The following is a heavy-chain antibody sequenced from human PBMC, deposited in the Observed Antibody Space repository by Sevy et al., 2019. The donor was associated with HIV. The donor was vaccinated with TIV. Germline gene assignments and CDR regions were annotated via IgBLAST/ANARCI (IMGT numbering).Heavy chain of an antibody. V-gene: IGHV3-30*04. D-gene: IGHD6-6*01. CDR3: ARKQFVLPFDY. CDR1: GFTFSDYA. Sequence: GGSLRLSCAASGFTFSDYAIHWVRQAPGKGLEWLAVISYHGRNQFYADSVRGRFTISRDDSKNTVYLQMNSLLPDDTAVYYCARKQFVLPFDYWGQGTLVTVSS. J-gene: IGHJ4*02. CDR2: ISYHGRNQ.